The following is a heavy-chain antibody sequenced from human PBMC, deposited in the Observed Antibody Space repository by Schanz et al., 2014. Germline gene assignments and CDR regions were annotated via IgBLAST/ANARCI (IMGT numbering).Heavy chain of an antibody. CDR3: ARGNNFDYGDAFFNYYYYYMDV. V-gene: IGHV3-48*03. Sequence: EVQLLESGGGLVQPGGSLRLSCAASGFTFSSYAMSWVRQAPGKGLEWVSYICSSGNSIYYADSVKGRFTISRDNAKNSLYLQMNSLRAEDTAVFYCARGNNFDYGDAFFNYYYYYMDVWGQGTTVTVSS. CDR1: GFTFSSYA. D-gene: IGHD4-17*01. CDR2: ICSSGNSI. J-gene: IGHJ6*03.